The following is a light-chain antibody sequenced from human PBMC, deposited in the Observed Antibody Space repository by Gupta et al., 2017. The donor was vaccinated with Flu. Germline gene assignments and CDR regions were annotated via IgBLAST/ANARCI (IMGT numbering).Light chain of an antibody. CDR2: SAS. V-gene: IGKV1-39*01. J-gene: IGKJ1*01. CDR3: HQTDSYSLRT. CDR1: QTIGSY. Sequence: DIQMTQSPFFLSASVGDRVTITCRASQTIGSYLNWYQQTPGNAPKLLIYSASNWQIGVPSRFSGGGYGKDLTLTSSSRQQEDFASYYCHQTDSYSLRTFGQGTMVDIK.